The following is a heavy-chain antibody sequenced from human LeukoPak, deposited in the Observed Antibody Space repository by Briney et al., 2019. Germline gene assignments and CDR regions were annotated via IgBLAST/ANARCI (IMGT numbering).Heavy chain of an antibody. V-gene: IGHV3-23*01. Sequence: GGSLRLSWAASGFTFSSYAMSWVRQAPGKGLEWVSAISGSGGSTYYADSVKGRFTISRDNSKNTLYLQMNSLRAEDTAVYYCARARSIVGATEAFDIWGQGTMVTVSS. CDR3: ARARSIVGATEAFDI. D-gene: IGHD1-26*01. J-gene: IGHJ3*02. CDR2: ISGSGGST. CDR1: GFTFSSYA.